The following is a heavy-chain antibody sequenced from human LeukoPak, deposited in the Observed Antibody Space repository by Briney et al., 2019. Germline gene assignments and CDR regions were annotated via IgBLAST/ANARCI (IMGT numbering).Heavy chain of an antibody. CDR2: IYTTGST. J-gene: IGHJ3*02. D-gene: IGHD5-24*01. V-gene: IGHV4-4*08. CDR1: GGSFSTYY. Sequence: SETLSLTCTVSGGSFSTYYWSWIRHPPGKRLEWIGYIYTTGSTNYNPSLESLVTISVDTSKKQFSLKLRSVTAADTAVYYCARLRRLRDGYNAFDIWGQGRMVTVSS. CDR3: ARLRRLRDGYNAFDI.